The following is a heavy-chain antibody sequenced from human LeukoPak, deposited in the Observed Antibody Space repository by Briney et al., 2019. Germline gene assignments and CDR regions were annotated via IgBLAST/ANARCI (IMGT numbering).Heavy chain of an antibody. V-gene: IGHV4-4*07. CDR3: ARERTYGGNSGFDY. Sequence: SETLSLTCIVSGGSLSSYYWSWIRQPAGKGLEWIGRIYSSGSSSYNPSLKSRVTMSVDTSKSQFSLNLTSVTAADTAVDYCARERTYGGNSGFDYWGQGTLVTVSS. CDR1: GGSLSSYY. D-gene: IGHD4-23*01. CDR2: IYSSGSS. J-gene: IGHJ4*02.